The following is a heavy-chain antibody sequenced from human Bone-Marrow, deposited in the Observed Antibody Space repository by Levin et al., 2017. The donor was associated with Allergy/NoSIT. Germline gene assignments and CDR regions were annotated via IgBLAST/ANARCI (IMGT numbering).Heavy chain of an antibody. D-gene: IGHD6-6*01. J-gene: IGHJ4*02. Sequence: SETLSLTCAVYGGSFSGYYWSWIRQPPGKGLEWIGEINHSGSTNYNPSLKSRVTISVDTSKNQFSLKLSSVTAADTAVYYCARGPTASSPMYSSSVTIDYWGQGTLVTVSS. V-gene: IGHV4-34*01. CDR3: ARGPTASSPMYSSSVTIDY. CDR2: INHSGST. CDR1: GGSFSGYY.